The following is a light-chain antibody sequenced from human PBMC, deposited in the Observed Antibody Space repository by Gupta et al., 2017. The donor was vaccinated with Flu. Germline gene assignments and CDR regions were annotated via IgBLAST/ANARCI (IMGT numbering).Light chain of an antibody. Sequence: PSSLSAFVGDRVTITCRASQSISSFLNWYQQKPGKAPKLLIFAASSLQSGVPSRFSGSGSGTDFTLTITSLQPEDFATYYCQQSYSTSITFGQGTRLEIK. CDR1: QSISSF. CDR3: QQSYSTSIT. V-gene: IGKV1-39*01. CDR2: AAS. J-gene: IGKJ5*01.